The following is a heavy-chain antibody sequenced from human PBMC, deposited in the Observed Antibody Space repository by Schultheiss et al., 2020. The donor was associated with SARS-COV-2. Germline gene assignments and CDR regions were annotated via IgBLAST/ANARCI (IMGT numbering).Heavy chain of an antibody. J-gene: IGHJ4*02. CDR3: ARDVAVDGGDY. CDR1: GFTFSDYY. CDR2: ISGGGNNT. V-gene: IGHV3-11*01. D-gene: IGHD6-19*01. Sequence: GGSLRLSCAASGFTFSDYYMTWIRQAPGKGLEWVSYISGGGNNTYYADSVKGRFTISRDNAKSSLYLQMNSLRAEDTAVYYCARDVAVDGGDYWGQGTLVTVSS.